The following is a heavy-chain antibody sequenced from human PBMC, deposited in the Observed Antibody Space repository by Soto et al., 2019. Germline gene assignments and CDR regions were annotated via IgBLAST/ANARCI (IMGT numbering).Heavy chain of an antibody. Sequence: GGSLRLSCAASGFTVSSKYMSWVRQAPGKGLEWVSAISGSGGSTYYADSVKGRFTISRDNSKNTLYLQMNSLRAEDTAVYYCAIDSQDIVVVPAAMFYFDYWGQGTLVT. CDR2: ISGSGGST. D-gene: IGHD2-2*01. J-gene: IGHJ4*02. CDR1: GFTVSSKY. CDR3: AIDSQDIVVVPAAMFYFDY. V-gene: IGHV3-23*01.